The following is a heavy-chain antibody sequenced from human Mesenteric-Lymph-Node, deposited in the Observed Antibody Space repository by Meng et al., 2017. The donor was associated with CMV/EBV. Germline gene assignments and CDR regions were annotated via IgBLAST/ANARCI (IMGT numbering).Heavy chain of an antibody. CDR3: ARGRHAYNSECDY. D-gene: IGHD5-24*01. CDR2: ISYDGSNK. Sequence: GALRLSCAASGFTFSSYAMHWVRQAPGKGLEWVAVISYDGSNKYYADSVKGRFTISRDNSKNTLYLQMNSLRAEDTAVYYCARGRHAYNSECDYWGQGTLVTVSS. V-gene: IGHV3-30*04. J-gene: IGHJ4*02. CDR1: GFTFSSYA.